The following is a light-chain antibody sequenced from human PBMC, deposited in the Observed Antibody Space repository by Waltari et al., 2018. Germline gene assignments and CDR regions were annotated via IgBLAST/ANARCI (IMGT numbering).Light chain of an antibody. Sequence: SSELTQDPAVSVALGQTVRFTCQGDSLRTSYASWYHLKPGQAPVLVIYGKDKRPSGIPDRISGYSSGTTSSLTITGAQAEDEADYYCSSRNGRANQVVFAGGTKVTVL. CDR3: SSRNGRANQVV. J-gene: IGLJ3*02. V-gene: IGLV3-19*01. CDR1: SLRTSY. CDR2: GKD.